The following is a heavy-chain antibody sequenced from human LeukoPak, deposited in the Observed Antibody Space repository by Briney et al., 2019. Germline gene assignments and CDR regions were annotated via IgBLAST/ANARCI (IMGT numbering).Heavy chain of an antibody. CDR1: GGTFSSYA. CDR2: IIPVLGTT. D-gene: IGHD6-19*01. CDR3: ARDFPRIAVAGTVGV. V-gene: IGHV1-69*05. Sequence: SVKVSCKASGGTFSSYAINWVRQAPGQGLEWMGGIIPVLGTTKYAQKFQGRVTITTDESTSTVYMELSSLRSEDTAVYYCARDFPRIAVAGTVGVWGQGTLVTVSS. J-gene: IGHJ4*02.